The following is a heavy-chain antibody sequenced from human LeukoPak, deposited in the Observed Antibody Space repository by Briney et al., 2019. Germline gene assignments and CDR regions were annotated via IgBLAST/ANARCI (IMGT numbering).Heavy chain of an antibody. D-gene: IGHD6-13*01. CDR2: IYHSGST. CDR3: ATNSQGIAAAGSAFDI. Sequence: SGTLSLTCAVSGGSISSSNWWSWVRPPPGKGLEWIGEIYHSGSTNYNPSLKSRVTISVDKSKNQFSLKLSSVTAADTAVYYCATNSQGIAAAGSAFDIWGQGTMVTVSS. V-gene: IGHV4-4*02. J-gene: IGHJ3*02. CDR1: GGSISSSNW.